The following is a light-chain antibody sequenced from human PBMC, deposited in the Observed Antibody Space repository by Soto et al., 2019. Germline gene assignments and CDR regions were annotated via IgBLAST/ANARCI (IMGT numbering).Light chain of an antibody. J-gene: IGKJ4*01. V-gene: IGKV3-15*01. CDR2: RAS. Sequence: IVMTQSPATLSVSPGERATLSCRASQNIYSNVAWYQQRPGQAPRLLIYRASTRAPGIPARFSGSGSGTEFTLTISSLQPDDFATYYCQQYNSYPLTFGGGTKVDI. CDR3: QQYNSYPLT. CDR1: QNIYSN.